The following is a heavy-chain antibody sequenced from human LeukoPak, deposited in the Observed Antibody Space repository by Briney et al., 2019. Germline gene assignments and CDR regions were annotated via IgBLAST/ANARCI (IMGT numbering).Heavy chain of an antibody. CDR3: ARVRVGAYDFEY. CDR2: ISWNSGSI. CDR1: GFTFDDYA. V-gene: IGHV3-9*01. D-gene: IGHD3-10*01. Sequence: GGSLRLSCAASGFTFDDYAMHWVRQAPGKGLEWVSGISWNSGSIGYADSVKGQFTISRDNAKNTLYLQMNSLRAEDTAVYYCARVRVGAYDFEYWGQGTLVTVSS. J-gene: IGHJ4*02.